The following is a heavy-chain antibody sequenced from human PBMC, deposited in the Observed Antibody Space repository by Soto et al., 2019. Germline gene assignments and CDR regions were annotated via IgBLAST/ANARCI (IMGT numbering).Heavy chain of an antibody. CDR1: GFTFSSYA. Sequence: PGGSLRLSCAASGFTFSSYAMSWVRQAPGKGLEWVSAISGSGGSTYYADSMKGRFTISRDNSKNTLYLQMNSLRAEDTAVYYCAKDLRITIFGVASDYYYGMDVWGQGTTVTVSS. CDR3: AKDLRITIFGVASDYYYGMDV. V-gene: IGHV3-23*01. CDR2: ISGSGGST. D-gene: IGHD3-3*01. J-gene: IGHJ6*02.